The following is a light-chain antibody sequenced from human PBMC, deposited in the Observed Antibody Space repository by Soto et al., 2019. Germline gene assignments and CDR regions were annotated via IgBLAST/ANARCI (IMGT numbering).Light chain of an antibody. Sequence: EIVLTQSPATLSLSPGQRSTLSCGATQSVSSSYLAWYQQKPRHAPRLLIYDASNRATGIPSRFSGSGSGTDFILAIRRLEPEDFAVYYCQQYGRSPLTFGRGTRLEIK. CDR2: DAS. CDR1: QSVSSSY. J-gene: IGKJ5*01. CDR3: QQYGRSPLT. V-gene: IGKV3D-20*01.